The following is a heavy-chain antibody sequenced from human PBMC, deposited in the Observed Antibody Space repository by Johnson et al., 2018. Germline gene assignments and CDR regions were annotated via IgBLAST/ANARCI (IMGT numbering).Heavy chain of an antibody. J-gene: IGHJ3*02. V-gene: IGHV1-69*01. Sequence: VQLLESGAEVKKPGSSVKVSCKASGGTFSSYAISWVRQAPGQGLEWMGGIIPIFGTANYAQKFQGRVTITADESTSTAYMELNTLRPEDTAVYYWARSVGGGYYDAFDIWGQGTMVTVSS. CDR3: ARSVGGGYYDAFDI. D-gene: IGHD3-22*01. CDR1: GGTFSSYA. CDR2: IIPIFGTA.